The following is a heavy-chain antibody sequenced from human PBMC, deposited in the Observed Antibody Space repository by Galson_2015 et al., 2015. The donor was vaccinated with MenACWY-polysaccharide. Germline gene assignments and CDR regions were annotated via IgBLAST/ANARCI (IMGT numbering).Heavy chain of an antibody. V-gene: IGHV4-34*01. CDR2: IHHSAGS. D-gene: IGHD6-19*01. CDR1: GGSFSDYY. CDR3: ARDAAVTSRDHAFDI. J-gene: IGHJ3*02. Sequence: ETLSLTCAVFGGSFSDYYWSWLRQPPGKGLEWIGEIHHSAGSNYNPSLKSRVTMSVDTSKNQLSLKLTSVTAADTAVYYCARDAAVTSRDHAFDIWGRGTKVTVSS.